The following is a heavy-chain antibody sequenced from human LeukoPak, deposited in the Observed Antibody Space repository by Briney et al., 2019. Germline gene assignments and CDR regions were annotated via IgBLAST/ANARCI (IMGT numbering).Heavy chain of an antibody. V-gene: IGHV1-18*01. CDR1: GYTFTSYG. Sequence: ASVKVSCKASGYTFTSYGISWVRQAPGQGLEWMGWISAYNGNTNYAQKLQGRVTITADESTSTAYMELSSLRSEDTAVYYCARERYSSANWFDPWGQGTLVTVSS. CDR2: ISAYNGNT. CDR3: ARERYSSANWFDP. J-gene: IGHJ5*02. D-gene: IGHD6-25*01.